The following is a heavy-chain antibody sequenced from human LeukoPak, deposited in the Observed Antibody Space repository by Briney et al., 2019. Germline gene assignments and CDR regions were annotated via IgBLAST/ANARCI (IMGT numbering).Heavy chain of an antibody. CDR2: IKTDGTTT. J-gene: IGHJ4*01. CDR1: GFGLSNFW. V-gene: IGHV3-74*01. CDR3: AREADPRLYASSSPDY. Sequence: PGGSLRLSCAASGFGLSNFWMHWVRQAPGKGLVWVSRIKTDGTTTVYADSVKGRFTISRDNAKNTLYLQMKSLRAEDTAVFCAREADPRLYASSSPDYWGQGTPVTVSS. D-gene: IGHD6-6*01.